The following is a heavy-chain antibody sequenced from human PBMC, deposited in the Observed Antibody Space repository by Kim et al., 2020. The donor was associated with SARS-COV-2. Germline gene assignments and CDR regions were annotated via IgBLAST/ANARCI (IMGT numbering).Heavy chain of an antibody. V-gene: IGHV1-69*13. CDR1: GGTFSSYA. D-gene: IGHD4-17*01. CDR3: ASTPDYGGYYYYYGMDV. J-gene: IGHJ6*02. Sequence: SVKVSCKASGGTFSSYAISWVRQAPGQGLEWMGGIIPIFGTANYAQKFQGRVTITADESTSTAYMELSSLRSEDTAVYYCASTPDYGGYYYYYGMDVWGQGTTVTVSS. CDR2: IIPIFGTA.